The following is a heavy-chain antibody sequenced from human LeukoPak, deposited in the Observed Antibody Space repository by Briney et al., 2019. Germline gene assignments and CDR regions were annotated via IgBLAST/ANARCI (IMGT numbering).Heavy chain of an antibody. D-gene: IGHD2-15*01. J-gene: IGHJ6*03. V-gene: IGHV3-30*18. CDR2: ISYDESNT. Sequence: SGGSLRLSCAASGFTFSSYWMSWVRQAPGKGLEWVALISYDESNTFYADPVQGRFTISRDNSNNTVYLQMDSLSADDTAVYYRAKGGLHLGYCGSYSCYRHHMDVWGKGTTVT. CDR1: GFTFSSYW. CDR3: AKGGLHLGYCGSYSCYRHHMDV.